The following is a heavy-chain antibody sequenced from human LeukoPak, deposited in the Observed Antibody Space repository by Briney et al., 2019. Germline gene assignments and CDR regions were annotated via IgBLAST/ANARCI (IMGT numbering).Heavy chain of an antibody. V-gene: IGHV4-34*01. CDR1: GGSFSSYY. Sequence: SETLSLTCAVYGGSFSSYYWSWIRQPPGKGLEWIGSIYYSGSTYYSPSLKSRVTISVDTSTNQFSLKLSSVTAADTAIYYCACLYYDYVWGSYRPAYFDYWGQGTLVTVSS. CDR3: ACLYYDYVWGSYRPAYFDY. J-gene: IGHJ4*02. CDR2: IYYSGST. D-gene: IGHD3-16*02.